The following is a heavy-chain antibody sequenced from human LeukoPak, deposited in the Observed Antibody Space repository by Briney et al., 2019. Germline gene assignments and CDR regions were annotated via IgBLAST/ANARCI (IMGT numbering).Heavy chain of an antibody. J-gene: IGHJ5*02. V-gene: IGHV3-7*01. D-gene: IGHD6-13*01. CDR3: AREISSWYRTEGRFDP. CDR2: IKQDGSEE. Sequence: GGSLRLSCAAPGFTFSNYWMSWVRQAPGKGLEWVANIKQDGSEESYVDSVTGRFTISRDDAKNSLYLQMNSLRAEDTAVYYCAREISSWYRTEGRFDPWGQGTLVTVSS. CDR1: GFTFSNYW.